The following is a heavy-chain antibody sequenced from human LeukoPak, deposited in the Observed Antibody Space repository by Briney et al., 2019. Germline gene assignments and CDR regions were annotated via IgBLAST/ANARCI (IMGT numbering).Heavy chain of an antibody. Sequence: GGSLRLSCVASGFTFSTYAMSWVRQPPGKGLEWVSVISGSGTTTYYADSVKGRFTISRENSKNTLYLQMNSLRAEDTAVYYCVRLYSSGWYGYWGQGTVVTVSS. CDR1: GFTFSTYA. D-gene: IGHD6-19*01. CDR2: ISGSGTTT. CDR3: VRLYSSGWYGY. V-gene: IGHV3-23*01. J-gene: IGHJ4*02.